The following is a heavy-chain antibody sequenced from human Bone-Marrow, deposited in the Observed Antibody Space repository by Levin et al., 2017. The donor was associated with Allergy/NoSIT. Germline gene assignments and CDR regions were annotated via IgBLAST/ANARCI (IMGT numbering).Heavy chain of an antibody. Sequence: LSQTLSLTCAVSGGSSHWWSWVRQPPAKGLEWIGEIYQSGYTNYNPSLKTRVTISLYKSRNQIPLKVSSVTAADTAVYYCASHDYDDNPQNETWGEGRLVTVSS. V-gene: IGHV4-4*02. CDR2: IYQSGYT. CDR1: GGSSHW. CDR3: ASHDYDDNPQNET. D-gene: IGHD4-17*01. J-gene: IGHJ4*02.